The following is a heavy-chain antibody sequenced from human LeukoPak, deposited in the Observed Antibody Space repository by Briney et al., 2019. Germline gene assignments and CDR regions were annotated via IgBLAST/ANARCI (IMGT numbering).Heavy chain of an antibody. J-gene: IGHJ6*02. CDR1: GYTFTSYD. D-gene: IGHD6-13*01. V-gene: IGHV1-18*01. CDR3: ARDYGPRYSSSWYVDYYYYYGMDV. Sequence: ASVKVSCKASGYTFTSYDINWVRQATGQGLEWMGWMNPNSGNTNYAQKLQGRVTMTTDTSTSTAYMELRSLRSDDTAVYYCARDYGPRYSSSWYVDYYYYYGMDVWGQGTTVTVSS. CDR2: MNPNSGNT.